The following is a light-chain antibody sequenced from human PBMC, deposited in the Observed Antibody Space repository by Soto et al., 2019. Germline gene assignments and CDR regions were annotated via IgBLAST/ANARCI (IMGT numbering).Light chain of an antibody. CDR3: SSYTDRNNLV. Sequence: QSALTQPASVSGSPGQSITISCTGTNSDVGGYNYVSWYQQHPGKTPKLLIYEVSKRPSGVPDRFSGSKSGNTASLTVSALQAEDEADYYCSSYTDRNNLVFGTGTKLTVL. CDR1: NSDVGGYNY. V-gene: IGLV2-8*01. CDR2: EVS. J-gene: IGLJ1*01.